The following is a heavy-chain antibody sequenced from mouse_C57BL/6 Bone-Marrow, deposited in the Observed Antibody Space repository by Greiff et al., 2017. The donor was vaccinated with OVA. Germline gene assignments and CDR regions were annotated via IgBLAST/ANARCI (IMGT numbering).Heavy chain of an antibody. CDR2: INYDGSST. Sequence: EVMLVESEGGLVQPGSSMKLSCTASGFTFSDYYMAWVRQVPEKGLEWVANINYDGSSTYYLDSLKSRFIISRDNAKNILYLQMSSLKSEDTATYYCARDGFITTVVATKWYFDVWGTGTTVTVSS. V-gene: IGHV5-16*01. J-gene: IGHJ1*03. CDR1: GFTFSDYY. CDR3: ARDGFITTVVATKWYFDV. D-gene: IGHD1-1*01.